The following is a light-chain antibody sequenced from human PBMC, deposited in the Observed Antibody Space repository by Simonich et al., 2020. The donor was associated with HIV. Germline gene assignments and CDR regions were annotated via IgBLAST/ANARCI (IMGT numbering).Light chain of an antibody. Sequence: DIVMTPSPISLSVTPGQPASISCKSIQSLLDSKCKTYLYWYLQKPGQSPQLLIYEVSNRFSGVPDRFSGSGSGTEFTLKISRVEAEDVGVYYCMQSIQPPKTFGQGTKVEIK. V-gene: IGKV2D-29*02. CDR1: QSLLDSKCKTY. CDR2: EVS. CDR3: MQSIQPPKT. J-gene: IGKJ1*01.